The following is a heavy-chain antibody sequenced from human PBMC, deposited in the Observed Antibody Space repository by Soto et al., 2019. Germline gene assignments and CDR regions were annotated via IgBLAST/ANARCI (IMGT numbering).Heavy chain of an antibody. CDR2: IKPDGSEE. CDR1: GSTFSKDW. CDR3: ARDGSFFNDFDY. Sequence: GGSLRLSCTASGSTFSKDWMTWVRQAPGKGLEWVASIKPDGSEENYVDSVKGRFIISRDNAKNSVFLQMNSLRAEDTAVYYCARDGSFFNDFDYWGQGTLVTVSS. D-gene: IGHD3-10*01. J-gene: IGHJ4*02. V-gene: IGHV3-7*05.